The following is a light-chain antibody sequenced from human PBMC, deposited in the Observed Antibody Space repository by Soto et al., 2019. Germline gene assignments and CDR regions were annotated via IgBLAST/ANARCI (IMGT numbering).Light chain of an antibody. CDR3: QQYGSSPPVYT. CDR2: GAS. CDR1: QSVSSSY. Sequence: EIVLTQSPGTLSLSPGERATLSCRASQSVSSSYLAGYQQKPGQAPRLLMYGASSRATGIPDRFSGSGSGTDFTLTISRLEPEDFAVYYCQQYGSSPPVYTFGQGTKLEIK. J-gene: IGKJ2*01. V-gene: IGKV3-20*01.